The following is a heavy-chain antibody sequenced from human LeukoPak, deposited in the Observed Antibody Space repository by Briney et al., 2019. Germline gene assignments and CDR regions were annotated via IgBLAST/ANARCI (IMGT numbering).Heavy chain of an antibody. D-gene: IGHD6-19*01. CDR1: GGPFSGYY. CDR3: ALAQWLVNDAFDI. Sequence: SETLSLTCAVYGGPFSGYYWSWIRQPPRKGLEWIGEINHSGSTNYNPSLKSRVTISVDTSKNQFSLKLSSVTAADTAVYYCALAQWLVNDAFDIWGQGTMVTVSS. J-gene: IGHJ3*02. V-gene: IGHV4-34*01. CDR2: INHSGST.